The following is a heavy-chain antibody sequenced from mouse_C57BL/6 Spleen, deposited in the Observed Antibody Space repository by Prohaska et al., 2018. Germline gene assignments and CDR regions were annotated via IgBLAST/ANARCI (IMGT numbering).Heavy chain of an antibody. CDR2: INPNNGGT. D-gene: IGHD2-10*02. V-gene: IGHV1-26*01. Sequence: SHGKSLEWIGDINPNNGGTSYNQKFKGKATLTVDKSSSTAYMELRSLTSEDSAVYYCARRGYGNYVFDYWGQGTTLTVSS. CDR3: ARRGYGNYVFDY. J-gene: IGHJ2*01.